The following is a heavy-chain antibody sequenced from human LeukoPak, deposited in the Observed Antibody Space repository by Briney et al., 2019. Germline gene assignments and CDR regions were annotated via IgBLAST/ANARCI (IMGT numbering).Heavy chain of an antibody. CDR3: ARDRLYYYDNSGNYRIDY. CDR2: ISHDGNNK. J-gene: IGHJ4*02. D-gene: IGHD3-22*01. Sequence: PGGSLRLSCAASGFPFSDYGMYWVRQAPGKGLEWLAVISHDGNNKYYADSVKGRFTISRDNAKNSLYLQMNSLRAEDTAVYYCARDRLYYYDNSGNYRIDYWGQGTLVTVSS. V-gene: IGHV3-30*03. CDR1: GFPFSDYG.